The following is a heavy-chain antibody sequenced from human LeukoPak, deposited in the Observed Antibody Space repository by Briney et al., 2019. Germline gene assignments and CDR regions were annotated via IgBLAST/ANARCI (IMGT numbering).Heavy chain of an antibody. D-gene: IGHD1-1*01. Sequence: GGSLRLSCAASGFTVSSNYMSWVRQAPGKGLECVSVLYGGGSTYYADSVKGRFTISRDNSKNTLYLQMNSLRAEDTAVYYCARETTLYYFDYWGQGTLVTVSS. CDR3: ARETTLYYFDY. CDR2: LYGGGST. V-gene: IGHV3-66*01. J-gene: IGHJ4*02. CDR1: GFTVSSNY.